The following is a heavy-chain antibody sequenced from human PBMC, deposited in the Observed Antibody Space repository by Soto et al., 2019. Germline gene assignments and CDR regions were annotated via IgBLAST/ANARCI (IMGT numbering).Heavy chain of an antibody. V-gene: IGHV3-23*01. CDR1: GFTFNIHA. CDR3: ARDHRGYGYFSY. Sequence: GGSLRLSCAAAGFTFNIHAMSWVRQAPGKGLEWVSTIGSSDIYYADSVKGRFTISRDNSKNILFLQMNSLRAEDTAVYYCARDHRGYGYFSYWGQGTLVTVSS. J-gene: IGHJ4*02. D-gene: IGHD5-18*01. CDR2: IGSSDI.